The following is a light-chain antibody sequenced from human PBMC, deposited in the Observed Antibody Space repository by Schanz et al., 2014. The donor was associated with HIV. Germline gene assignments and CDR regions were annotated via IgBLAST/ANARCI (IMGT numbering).Light chain of an antibody. J-gene: IGKJ1*01. CDR2: AAS. CDR1: HNIGNW. CDR3: QQYDSYST. Sequence: DIQMTQSPSTLSASVGDRVTITCRASHNIGNWLTWYQQKPGKAPKLLIYAASSLQSGVPSRFSGSGSGTDFTLTISSLQPEDFATYYCQQYDSYSTFGQGTRVDFK. V-gene: IGKV1-5*01.